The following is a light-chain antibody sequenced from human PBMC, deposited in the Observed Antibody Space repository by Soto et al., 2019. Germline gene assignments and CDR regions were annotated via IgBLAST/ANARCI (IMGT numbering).Light chain of an antibody. CDR2: GAS. CDR3: QKYGSSPWK. V-gene: IGKV3-20*01. CDR1: QSVSSSY. J-gene: IGKJ1*01. Sequence: EIVLTQAPVTLSLSPGEIATLSCRASQSVSSSYLAWYQQKPGQAPRLLIYGASSRATGIPDRFSGSGSGTDFTLTTSRLEPEDFAVYYCQKYGSSPWKFGQGTKVDIK.